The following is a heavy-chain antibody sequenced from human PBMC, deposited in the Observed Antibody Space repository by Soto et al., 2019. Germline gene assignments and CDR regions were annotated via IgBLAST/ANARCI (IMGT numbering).Heavy chain of an antibody. CDR3: ARDMAHYDFWGHNERGLDV. CDR2: ISWNSDVK. D-gene: IGHD3-3*01. CDR1: GFTFEDPV. Sequence: PVGSLRLSCVGSGFTFEDPVMHCLRQVPGKGLEWVSGISWNSDVKGYADSVRGRFTISRDNARNSLFLQMTSLRGEDSVLYYCARDMAHYDFWGHNERGLDVWGQGTAVTVSS. J-gene: IGHJ6*02. V-gene: IGHV3-9*01.